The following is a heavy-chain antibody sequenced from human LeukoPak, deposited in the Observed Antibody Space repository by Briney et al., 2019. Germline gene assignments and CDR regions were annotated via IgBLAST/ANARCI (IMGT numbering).Heavy chain of an antibody. CDR1: GYGFISYT. V-gene: IGHV7-4-1*02. Sequence: ASVTVSCKASGYGFISYTMSWVRQAPGQGLEWMGWIDTKTANPTYAQDFTGRFVFSLDTSVSTAFLEISGLKAGDTAVYYCARVAGFGERGMDVWGQGTTVTVSS. CDR2: IDTKTANP. CDR3: ARVAGFGERGMDV. D-gene: IGHD3-10*01. J-gene: IGHJ6*02.